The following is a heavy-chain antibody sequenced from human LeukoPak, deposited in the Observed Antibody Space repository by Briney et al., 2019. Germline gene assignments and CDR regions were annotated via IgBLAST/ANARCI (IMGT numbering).Heavy chain of an antibody. J-gene: IGHJ4*02. Sequence: GGSLRLSCAASGFTVSSNYMSWVRQAPGKGLEWVSTIYTGGDTYYADSVKGRFTISRDNSQNTLYLQMNSLRVEDTAVYYCTKGLWAGVSAARDWGQGTLVTVSS. CDR2: IYTGGDT. D-gene: IGHD2-8*01. CDR3: TKGLWAGVSAARD. CDR1: GFTVSSNY. V-gene: IGHV3-66*01.